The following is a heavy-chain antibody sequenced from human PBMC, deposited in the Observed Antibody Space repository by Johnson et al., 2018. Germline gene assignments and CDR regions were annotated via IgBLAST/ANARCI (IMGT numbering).Heavy chain of an antibody. Sequence: EVQLVESGGGLVQPGGSLRLSCAASGFTFSDHWMHWVRQTPVKGLEWVARINDDGSQKYYVDSVEGRFTISRDNSKNLLYLQMNSLRVDDTAVYYWARDPDTSSKIDYWGQGTLVTVSS. CDR3: ARDPDTSSKIDY. CDR1: GFTFSDHW. D-gene: IGHD1-14*01. J-gene: IGHJ4*02. CDR2: INDDGSQK. V-gene: IGHV3-7*01.